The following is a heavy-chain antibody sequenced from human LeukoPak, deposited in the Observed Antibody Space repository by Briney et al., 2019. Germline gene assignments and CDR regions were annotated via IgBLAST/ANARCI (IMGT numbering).Heavy chain of an antibody. CDR2: ISAYNGNT. D-gene: IGHD2-2*01. J-gene: IGHJ6*03. Sequence: GASVKVSCKASGYTFTSYYMHWVRQAPGQGLEWMGWISAYNGNTNYAQKLQGRVTMTTDTSTSTAYMELRSLRSDDTAVYYCARDLVGYSRSRHYYYYMDVWGKGTTVTVSS. V-gene: IGHV1-18*04. CDR3: ARDLVGYSRSRHYYYYMDV. CDR1: GYTFTSYY.